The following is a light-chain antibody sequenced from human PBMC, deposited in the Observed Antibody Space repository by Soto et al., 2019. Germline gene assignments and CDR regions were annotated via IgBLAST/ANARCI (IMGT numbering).Light chain of an antibody. CDR1: SSDVGGYDY. Sequence: QSALTQPASVSGSPGQSITISCTGTSSDVGGYDYVSWYQQHPGKAPKLMIYDVINRPSGVSNRFSGSKSGNTASLTISGLQAEDEADYYCSSYTTNSTLVVFGGGTTLTVL. J-gene: IGLJ2*01. CDR3: SSYTTNSTLVV. CDR2: DVI. V-gene: IGLV2-14*01.